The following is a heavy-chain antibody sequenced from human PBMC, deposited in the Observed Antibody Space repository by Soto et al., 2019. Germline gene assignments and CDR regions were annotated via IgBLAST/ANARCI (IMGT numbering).Heavy chain of an antibody. Sequence: QVQLVQSGAEVKKPGSSVKVSCKASGGTFSSYAISWVRQAPGQGLEWMGGIIPIFGTANYAQKFQGRVTITADESTSTAYMELSSLRSEDTAVYYCARRQFLEGSPYYYYYYGMDVWGQGTTVTVSS. D-gene: IGHD3-3*01. V-gene: IGHV1-69*01. CDR2: IIPIFGTA. J-gene: IGHJ6*02. CDR1: GGTFSSYA. CDR3: ARRQFLEGSPYYYYYYGMDV.